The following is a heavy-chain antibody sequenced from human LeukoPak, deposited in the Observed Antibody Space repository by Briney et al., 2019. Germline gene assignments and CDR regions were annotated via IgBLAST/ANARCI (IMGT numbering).Heavy chain of an antibody. V-gene: IGHV3-30*18. J-gene: IGHJ4*02. CDR2: ISYDGSNK. Sequence: PGGSLRLSCAASGFIFSSYGMHWVRQAPGKGLEWVAVISYDGSNKYYADSVKGRFTISRDNSKNTLYLQMNSLRAEDTAVYYCAKDAYYDSSGPYYFDYWGQGTLVTVSS. CDR1: GFIFSSYG. D-gene: IGHD3-22*01. CDR3: AKDAYYDSSGPYYFDY.